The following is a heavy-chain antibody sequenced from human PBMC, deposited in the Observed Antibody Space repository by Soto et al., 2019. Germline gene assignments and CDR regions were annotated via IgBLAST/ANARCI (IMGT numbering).Heavy chain of an antibody. Sequence: PSETLSLPCTGSGGSIASSSYYWGWIRQPPGKGLEWIGGIYYSGSTFYNPSLKSRVTISVDTSRNQFSLKLSSVTAADTAVYYCARLYWSWAQQADFDYWGQGTPVPVSS. CDR2: IYYSGST. CDR1: GGSIASSSYY. V-gene: IGHV4-39*01. D-gene: IGHD6-13*01. J-gene: IGHJ4*02. CDR3: ARLYWSWAQQADFDY.